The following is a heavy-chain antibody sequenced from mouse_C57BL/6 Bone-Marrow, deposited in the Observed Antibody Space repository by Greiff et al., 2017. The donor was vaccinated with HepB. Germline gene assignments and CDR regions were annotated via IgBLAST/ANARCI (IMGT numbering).Heavy chain of an antibody. CDR2: ISNGGGST. D-gene: IGHD1-1*01. CDR3: ARHSLIYYYGSSAWFAY. CDR1: GFTFSDYY. V-gene: IGHV5-12*01. J-gene: IGHJ3*01. Sequence: EVQGVESGGGLVQPGGSLKLSCAASGFTFSDYYMYWVRQTPEKRLEWVAYISNGGGSTYYPDTVKGRFTISRDNAKNTLYLQMSRLKSEDTAMYYCARHSLIYYYGSSAWFAYWGQGTLVTVSA.